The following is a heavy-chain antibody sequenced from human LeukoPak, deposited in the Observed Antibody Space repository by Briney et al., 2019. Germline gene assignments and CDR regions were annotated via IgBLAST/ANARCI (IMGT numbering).Heavy chain of an antibody. CDR3: ARGGWGTAIDY. CDR2: INTDGKTT. Sequence: GGSLRLSCAASGFTFSSYWMYWVRQAPGKGLVWVSRINTDGKTTNYADSVKGRFTISRDNAKNTLDLQMNSLTAEDTAVYYCARGGWGTAIDYLGQGTLVTVSS. CDR1: GFTFSSYW. D-gene: IGHD1-7*01. J-gene: IGHJ4*02. V-gene: IGHV3-74*01.